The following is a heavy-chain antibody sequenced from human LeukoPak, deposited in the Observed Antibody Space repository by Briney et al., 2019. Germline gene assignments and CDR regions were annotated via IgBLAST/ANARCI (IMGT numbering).Heavy chain of an antibody. V-gene: IGHV1-18*01. CDR3: ARRYCSGGSCYHFDY. Sequence: ASVKVSCKAFGYTFTSYGISWVRQAPGQGLEWMGWISAYNGNTNYAQKLQGRVTMTTDTSTSTAYMELSSLRSEDTAVYYCARRYCSGGSCYHFDYWGQGTLVTVSS. D-gene: IGHD2-15*01. J-gene: IGHJ4*02. CDR1: GYTFTSYG. CDR2: ISAYNGNT.